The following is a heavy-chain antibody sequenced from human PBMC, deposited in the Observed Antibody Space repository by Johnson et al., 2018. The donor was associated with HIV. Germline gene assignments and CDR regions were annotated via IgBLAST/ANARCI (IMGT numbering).Heavy chain of an antibody. CDR2: ISGTGGTT. CDR3: AREVNAFDI. V-gene: IGHV3-23*04. J-gene: IGHJ3*02. CDR1: GFTFSNAW. Sequence: QLVESGGGLVQPGGSLRLSCAASGFTFSNAWMSWVRQAPGKGLEWVSAISGTGGTTYYADSVRGRFTISRDNSKNTLYLQMNSLRAEDTAVYYCAREVNAFDIWGQGTVVTVSS. D-gene: IGHD3-22*01.